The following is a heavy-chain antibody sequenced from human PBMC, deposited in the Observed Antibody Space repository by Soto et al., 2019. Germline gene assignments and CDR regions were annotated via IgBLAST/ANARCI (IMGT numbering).Heavy chain of an antibody. V-gene: IGHV1-18*04. CDR1: GYTFTSYG. CDR2: ISAYNGNT. CDR3: ARVVGYDSSGHFDY. D-gene: IGHD3-22*01. Sequence: QVQLVQSGAEVKKPGASVKVSCKASGYTFTSYGISWVRQAPGQGLEWMGWISAYNGNTNYAQKLQGTVTMTTDTSTSTVYMELRSLRSEDTAVYYCARVVGYDSSGHFDYWGQGTLVTVSS. J-gene: IGHJ4*02.